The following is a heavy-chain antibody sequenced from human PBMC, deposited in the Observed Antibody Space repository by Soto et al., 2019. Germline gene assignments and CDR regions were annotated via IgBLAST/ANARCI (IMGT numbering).Heavy chain of an antibody. CDR3: ARHSGSSLPDEY. CDR1: GYIFASYW. CDR2: IDPSDSYT. J-gene: IGHJ4*02. D-gene: IGHD1-26*01. V-gene: IGHV5-10-1*01. Sequence: GESLKISCQGSGYIFASYWITWVRQLPGKGLEWVGKIDPSDSYTYYSPSFQGHVTISADTSLNTAYLQWSSLRASDTAMYYCARHSGSSLPDEYWGQGSRVTVSS.